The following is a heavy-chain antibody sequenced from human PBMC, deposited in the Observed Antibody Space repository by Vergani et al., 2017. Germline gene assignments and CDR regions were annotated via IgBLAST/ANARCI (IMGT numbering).Heavy chain of an antibody. CDR3: VKGKQQLVLPYFDY. V-gene: IGHV3-7*01. J-gene: IGHJ4*02. Sequence: EVQLVESGGGLVQPGGSLRLSCAASGFTFSSFWMSWVRQAPGKGLEWVANIKQDGSEKYYVDSVKGRFTISRDNAKNSLYLQMNSLRAEDTAVYYCVKGKQQLVLPYFDYWGQGTLVTVSS. CDR1: GFTFSSFW. D-gene: IGHD6-13*01. CDR2: IKQDGSEK.